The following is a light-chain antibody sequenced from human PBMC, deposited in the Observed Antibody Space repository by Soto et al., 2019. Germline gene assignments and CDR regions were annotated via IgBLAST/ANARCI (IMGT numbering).Light chain of an antibody. CDR2: TAS. J-gene: IGKJ1*01. CDR3: QQSYSNPRT. Sequence: IQMTQSPSSLSASVGDRLTITCRASQSISSYLNWYQQKPGKAPKLLIYTASSLQSGVPSRFSGSRSGTDFTLTISSLQPEDFATYYCQQSYSNPRTFGQGTKVDIK. V-gene: IGKV1-39*01. CDR1: QSISSY.